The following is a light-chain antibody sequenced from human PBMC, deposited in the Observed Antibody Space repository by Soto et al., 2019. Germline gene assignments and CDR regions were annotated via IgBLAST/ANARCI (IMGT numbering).Light chain of an antibody. CDR2: AAY. V-gene: IGKV1-27*01. CDR3: QKDDNAPLT. Sequence: DIKMTQAPSSLSASVGDRVTITCRARQDISTYLAWYQQKPGKVPKLLISAAYTLQSGVPPRFSGSRSGTDFTLTIISLQPEDVATYYCQKDDNAPLTFGGGTKVEIK. CDR1: QDISTY. J-gene: IGKJ4*01.